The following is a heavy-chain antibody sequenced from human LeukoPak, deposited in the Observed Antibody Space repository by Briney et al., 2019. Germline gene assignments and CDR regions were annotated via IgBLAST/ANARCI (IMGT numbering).Heavy chain of an antibody. D-gene: IGHD3-16*02. J-gene: IGHJ3*02. Sequence: GGSLRLSCAASGFTVSSNYMSWVRQAPGKGLEWVAVIWYDGSNKYYADSVKGRFTISRDNSKNTLYLQMNSLRAEDTAVYYCARESLSSFDIWGQGTMVTVSS. CDR2: IWYDGSNK. CDR1: GFTVSSNY. V-gene: IGHV3-33*08. CDR3: ARESLSSFDI.